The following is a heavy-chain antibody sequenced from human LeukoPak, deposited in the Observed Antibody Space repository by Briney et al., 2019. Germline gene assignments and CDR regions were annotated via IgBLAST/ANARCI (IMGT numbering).Heavy chain of an antibody. D-gene: IGHD5-24*01. J-gene: IGHJ4*02. V-gene: IGHV4-39*01. CDR1: GDSIIRTTYY. CDR3: ARHIDGPTYFDY. CDR2: IYYSGST. Sequence: SETLSLTCTVSGDSIIRTTYYWGWIRQPPGKGLEWIGSIYYSGSTHYNPSLQSRVTMSVDTSKNQFSLKLTSVTAADTAVYYCARHIDGPTYFDYWGQGTLVTVSS.